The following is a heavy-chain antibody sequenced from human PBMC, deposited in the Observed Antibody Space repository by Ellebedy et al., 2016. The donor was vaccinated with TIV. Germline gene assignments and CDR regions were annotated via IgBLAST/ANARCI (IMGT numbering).Heavy chain of an antibody. D-gene: IGHD4-17*01. CDR3: ARRASYGDYAVQVNPWFDP. CDR2: IRQEGDEI. CDR1: GFNLRRYW. J-gene: IGHJ5*02. V-gene: IGHV3-7*01. Sequence: GESLKISCAASGFNLRRYWMTWVRQAPGKGLEWVAKIRQEGDEIYYVESVKGRFTISRDNAKISLFLQMNSLRVEDTAVYYCARRASYGDYAVQVNPWFDPWGQGTLVTVSS.